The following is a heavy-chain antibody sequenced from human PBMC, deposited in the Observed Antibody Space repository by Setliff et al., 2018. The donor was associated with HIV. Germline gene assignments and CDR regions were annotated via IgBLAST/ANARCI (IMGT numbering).Heavy chain of an antibody. CDR3: TKTMYSSRWSGFDY. CDR2: ISRSSTYI. D-gene: IGHD6-13*01. V-gene: IGHV3-23*01. J-gene: IGHJ4*02. CDR1: GFTFSNYA. Sequence: GGSLRLSCAASGFTFSNYAMSWVRQAPGKGLEWVSSISRSSTYIYYADSVKGRFTISRDNSKNTLYLQMNSLRVEDTAVYYCTKTMYSSRWSGFDYWGQGTPVTVSS.